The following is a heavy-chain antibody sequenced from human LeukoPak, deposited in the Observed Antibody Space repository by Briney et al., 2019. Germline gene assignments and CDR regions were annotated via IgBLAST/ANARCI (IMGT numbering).Heavy chain of an antibody. CDR1: GFTFSSYS. CDR3: ARGADFTFGGSFDY. Sequence: GGSLRRSCAASGFTFSSYSMNWVRQAPGKGLEWVSSISSSSSYIYYADSVKGRFTISRDNAKNSLYLQMNSLRAEDTAVYYCARGADFTFGGSFDYWGQGTLVTVSS. V-gene: IGHV3-21*01. D-gene: IGHD3-16*01. J-gene: IGHJ4*02. CDR2: ISSSSSYI.